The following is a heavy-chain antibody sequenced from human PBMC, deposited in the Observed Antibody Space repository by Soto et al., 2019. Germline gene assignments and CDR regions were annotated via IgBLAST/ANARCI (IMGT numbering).Heavy chain of an antibody. V-gene: IGHV4-59*01. CDR3: ARVNSAMMYYYYYMDV. CDR2: IYYSGST. CDR1: GGSISSYY. D-gene: IGHD2-2*01. Sequence: SETLSLTCTVSGGSISSYYWSWIRQPPGKGLEWIGYIYYSGSTNYNPSLKSRVTISVDTSKNQFSLKLSSVTAADTAVYYCARVNSAMMYYYYYMDVWGKGTTVTVSS. J-gene: IGHJ6*03.